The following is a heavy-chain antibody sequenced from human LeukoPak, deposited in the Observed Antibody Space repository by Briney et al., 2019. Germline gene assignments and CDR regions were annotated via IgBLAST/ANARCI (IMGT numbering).Heavy chain of an antibody. J-gene: IGHJ3*01. CDR1: GFSFSNYW. V-gene: IGHV3-7*01. D-gene: IGHD2-2*02. Sequence: GGSLRLSCAASGFSFSNYWVSWVRQAPGEGLEWVANIKQDGSEKYYVDSVKGRFTSSRDNAKNSLYLQMNSLRADDTTLYFFELRRRNCTRVRCYNGGDVFDLWGQGTMVAVSS. CDR2: IKQDGSEK. CDR3: ELRRRNCTRVRCYNGGDVFDL.